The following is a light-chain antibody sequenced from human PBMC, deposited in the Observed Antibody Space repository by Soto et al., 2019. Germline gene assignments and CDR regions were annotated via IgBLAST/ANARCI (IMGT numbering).Light chain of an antibody. CDR1: SGHSSYA. CDR2: LNSDGSH. Sequence: QLVLTQSPSASASLGASVKLTCTLSSGHSSYAIAWHQQQPEKGPRYLMKLNSDGSHSKGDGIPDRFSGSSSGAERYLTIPRPQLGEGANFSLQTGGTGGVFGGGTNLTLL. CDR3: QTGGTGGV. V-gene: IGLV4-69*01. J-gene: IGLJ3*02.